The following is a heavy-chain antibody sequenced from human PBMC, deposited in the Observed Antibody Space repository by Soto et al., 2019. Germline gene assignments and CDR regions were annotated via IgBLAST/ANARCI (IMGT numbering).Heavy chain of an antibody. V-gene: IGHV3-23*01. CDR1: GFTFSSYA. D-gene: IGHD1-20*01. J-gene: IGHJ4*02. CDR3: AKVFKSHIEITQYYFDY. CDR2: FSGTAGAT. Sequence: GGSLRLSCAASGFTFSSYAISWVRQAPGNGLGWGAAFSGTAGATYYADSEKGRFTISRDNAKNTLSLQMNSLRAEDTAVYYSAKVFKSHIEITQYYFDYWAQVT.